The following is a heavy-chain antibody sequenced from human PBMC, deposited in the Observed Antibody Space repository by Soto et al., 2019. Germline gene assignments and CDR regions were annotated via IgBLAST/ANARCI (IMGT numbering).Heavy chain of an antibody. CDR3: VGNISAPAERKWFEP. CDR1: GMTFADYN. J-gene: IGHJ5*02. V-gene: IGHV3-21*01. Sequence: GGTLRLSCVTSGMTFADYNMNWVRQAPWKGLEWVSTISRSSTYFYYADSVKGRFTVSRDDAKNSLFLHMCGLTTDDTGVYFCVGNISAPAERKWFEPWRQPSLVTVSS. CDR2: ISRSSTYF. D-gene: IGHD6-19*01.